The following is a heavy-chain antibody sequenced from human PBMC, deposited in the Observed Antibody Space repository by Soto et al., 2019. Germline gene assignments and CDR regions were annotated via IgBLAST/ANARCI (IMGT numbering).Heavy chain of an antibody. D-gene: IGHD4-17*01. CDR1: SCIVKRYW. CDR2: IYPGDSDT. V-gene: IGHV5-51*01. CDR3: ARDFGATVTDALHI. Sequence: PGESLQISDKGSSCIVKRYWICSVRQMPEKGLEWMGIIYPGDSDTRYSPSFQGQVTISDDKSISPAYLQWSSLKASDTAMYFCARDFGATVTDALHIRGHGTMVTVSS. J-gene: IGHJ3*02.